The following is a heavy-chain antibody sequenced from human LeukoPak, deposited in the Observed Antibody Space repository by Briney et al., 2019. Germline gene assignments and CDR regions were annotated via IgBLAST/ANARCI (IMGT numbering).Heavy chain of an antibody. CDR2: IYPGYSDA. CDR3: VRFALSTSLDH. V-gene: IGHV5-51*01. J-gene: IGHJ5*02. CDR1: GYRFTNNW. Sequence: GESLKISCKISGYRFTNNWIGGVRQVPGKGLEWMGLIYPGYSDAKYSPSFQGQVTLSVDTSISTAYLQLGGLRASDTAIYYCVRFALSTSLDHWGQGTLVTVSS. D-gene: IGHD2-2*01.